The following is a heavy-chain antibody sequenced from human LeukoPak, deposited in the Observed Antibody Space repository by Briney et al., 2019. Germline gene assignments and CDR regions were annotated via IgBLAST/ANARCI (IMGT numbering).Heavy chain of an antibody. CDR3: ATGPYAAFEM. J-gene: IGHJ3*02. D-gene: IGHD2-2*01. V-gene: IGHV3-74*01. CDR2: VKDDGIST. Sequence: GGSLRLSYAASGFTFTKFWMHWVRQAPGRGLVWVSRVKDDGISTLYADSVKGRFTISRDNAKNTLYLQMNSLRADDTALYYCATGPYAAFEMWGQGTMVTVSS. CDR1: GFTFTKFW.